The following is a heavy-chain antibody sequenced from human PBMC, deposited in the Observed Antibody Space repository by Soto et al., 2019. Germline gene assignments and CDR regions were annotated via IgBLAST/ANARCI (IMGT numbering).Heavy chain of an antibody. J-gene: IGHJ3*02. Sequence: VAVKVSCKACGCTFTEYYMHWVQQAAGQGLEWMGWINPNSGGTNYAQKFQGRVTMTRDTSISTAYMELSRLKSDDTTVEDWAIYGGTTGSRDAFDNWGQGTMVTVSS. CDR1: GCTFTEYY. CDR3: AIYGGTTGSRDAFDN. CDR2: INPNSGGT. V-gene: IGHV1-2*02. D-gene: IGHD1-1*01.